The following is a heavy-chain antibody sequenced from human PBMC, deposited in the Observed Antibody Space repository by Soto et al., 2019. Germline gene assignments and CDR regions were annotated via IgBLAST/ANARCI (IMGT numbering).Heavy chain of an antibody. CDR3: AKCHGYDPPYSLDY. CDR1: GFTFSSFA. J-gene: IGHJ4*02. Sequence: EVLLLESGGDVVQPGGSLRLSCAASGFTFSSFAMTWVRQAPGKGLEWVSSIYGGGNAPNYADSVKGRFTISRDNSKNILYLELNSLRAEDTAVYYCAKCHGYDPPYSLDYWGQGTLVTVSS. V-gene: IGHV3-23*03. CDR2: IYGGGNAP. D-gene: IGHD5-12*01.